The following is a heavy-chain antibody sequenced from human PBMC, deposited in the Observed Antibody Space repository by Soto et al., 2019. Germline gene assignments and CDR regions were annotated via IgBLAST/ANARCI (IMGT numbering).Heavy chain of an antibody. J-gene: IGHJ4*02. CDR3: AKDRGYSSSVFDY. D-gene: IGHD6-6*01. CDR1: GFTFSSYG. CDR2: ISYDGSNK. V-gene: IGHV3-30*18. Sequence: QVQLVESGGGVVQPGRSLRLSYAASGFTFSSYGMHWVRQAPGKGLEWVAVISYDGSNKYYADSVKGRFTISRDNSKNTLYLQMNSLRAEDTAVYYCAKDRGYSSSVFDYWGQGTLVTVSS.